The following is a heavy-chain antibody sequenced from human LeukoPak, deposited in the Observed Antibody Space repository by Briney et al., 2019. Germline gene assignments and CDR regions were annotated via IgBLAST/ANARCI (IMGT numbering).Heavy chain of an antibody. CDR3: SRRGQLPFDY. D-gene: IGHD2-2*01. J-gene: IGHJ4*02. CDR2: INQSGST. Sequence: TSETLSLTCAVYGGSFSGYYWSWIRQPPGKGLEWIGEINQSGSTNYNPSLKSRVTISVDTSKSQFSLKLSSMTAADTAVYYCSRRGQLPFDYWGQGTLVTVSS. CDR1: GGSFSGYY. V-gene: IGHV4-34*01.